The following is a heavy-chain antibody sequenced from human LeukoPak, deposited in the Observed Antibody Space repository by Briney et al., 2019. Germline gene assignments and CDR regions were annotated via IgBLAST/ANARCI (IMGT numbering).Heavy chain of an antibody. CDR3: ARSDYGDYETFDY. CDR2: INHSGST. V-gene: IGHV4-34*01. Sequence: PPETLSLTCAVYGGSFSGYYWNWIRQPPGKGLEWIGEINHSGSTNYNPSLKSRVTISVDTSKNQFSLKLSSVTAADTAVYYCARSDYGDYETFDYWGQGTLVTVSS. D-gene: IGHD4-17*01. CDR1: GGSFSGYY. J-gene: IGHJ4*02.